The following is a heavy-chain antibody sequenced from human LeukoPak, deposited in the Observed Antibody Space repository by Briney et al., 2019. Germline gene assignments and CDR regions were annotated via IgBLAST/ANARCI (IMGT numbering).Heavy chain of an antibody. D-gene: IGHD3-9*01. CDR2: INWNGGST. V-gene: IGHV3-20*04. Sequence: PGGSLRLSCAASGFTFSSYAMSWVRQAPGKGLEWVSGINWNGGSTGYADSVKGRFTISRDNAKNSLYLQMNSLRAEDTALYYCARELGYYDILTGYYNYYFDYWGQGTLVTVSS. J-gene: IGHJ4*02. CDR3: ARELGYYDILTGYYNYYFDY. CDR1: GFTFSSYA.